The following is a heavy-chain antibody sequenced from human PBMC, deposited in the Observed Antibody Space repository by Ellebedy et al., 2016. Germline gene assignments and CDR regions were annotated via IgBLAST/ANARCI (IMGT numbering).Heavy chain of an antibody. Sequence: GESLKISXAASGFTFSSYAMSWVRQAPGKGLEWVANINQDGSEKHYVDSVKGRFTISRDNAKNSLFLQMNNLRSEDTAVYHCASAIDYWGQGTLVTVSS. CDR1: GFTFSSYA. J-gene: IGHJ4*02. CDR3: ASAIDY. CDR2: INQDGSEK. V-gene: IGHV3-7*01.